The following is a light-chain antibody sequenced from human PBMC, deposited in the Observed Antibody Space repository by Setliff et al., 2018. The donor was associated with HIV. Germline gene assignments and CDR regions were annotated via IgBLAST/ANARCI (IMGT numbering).Light chain of an antibody. CDR3: SSSTDSNTFV. V-gene: IGLV2-14*03. CDR1: NSDVGAYDY. CDR2: DVT. J-gene: IGLJ1*01. Sequence: QSALTQPASVSGAPGQSITISCTGTNSDVGAYDYVSWYQQYPDKAPRLILYDVTNRPSGLSDRFSGSKSGITASLTISGLQPEDEADYYCSSSTDSNTFVFGTGTKVTVL.